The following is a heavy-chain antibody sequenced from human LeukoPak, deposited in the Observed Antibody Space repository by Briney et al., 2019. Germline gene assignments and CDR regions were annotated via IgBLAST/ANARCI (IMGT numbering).Heavy chain of an antibody. V-gene: IGHV3-23*01. D-gene: IGHD3-16*01. CDR3: AKHVLRLNYGYFDL. J-gene: IGHJ2*01. CDR2: LSYRRGSI. Sequence: GGSLRLFCAASGLTLSKYETRWAREGPGKGPEWVAGLSYRRGSIYYLDSVKGGFTISRDNPRNTLYLRMNSVIGEDTAVYLCAKHVLRLNYGYFDLWGRGTLVSVSS. CDR1: GLTLSKYE.